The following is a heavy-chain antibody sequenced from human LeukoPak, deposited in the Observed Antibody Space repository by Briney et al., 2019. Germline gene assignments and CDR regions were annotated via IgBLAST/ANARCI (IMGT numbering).Heavy chain of an antibody. CDR2: INPSGST. D-gene: IGHD3-22*01. V-gene: IGHV4-34*01. CDR3: ARAGDYYDSSGYYLLPPYYYYGMDV. J-gene: IGHJ6*02. CDR1: GGSFSGYS. Sequence: SETLSLTCAVYGGSFSGYSWSWIRQPPGKGLEWTAEINPSGSTNYNPSLKSRVTISVDTSKNQFSLKLSSVTAADTAVYYCARAGDYYDSSGYYLLPPYYYYGMDVWGQGTTVTVSS.